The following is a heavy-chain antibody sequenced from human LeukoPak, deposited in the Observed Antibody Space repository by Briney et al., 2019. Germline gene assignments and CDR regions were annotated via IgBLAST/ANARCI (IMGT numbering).Heavy chain of an antibody. CDR2: ISGSGGST. D-gene: IGHD4-17*01. Sequence: GGSLRLSCAASGFTFSSYAMSWVRQAPGKGLEWVSAISGSGGSTYYADSVKGRFTISRDNSKNTLYLQMNSLKTEDTAVYYCASWDYGDSETFDFWGQGTMVTVSS. V-gene: IGHV3-23*01. CDR1: GFTFSSYA. J-gene: IGHJ3*01. CDR3: ASWDYGDSETFDF.